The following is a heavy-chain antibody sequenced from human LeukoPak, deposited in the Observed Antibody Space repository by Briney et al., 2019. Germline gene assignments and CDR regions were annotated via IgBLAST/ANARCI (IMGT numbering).Heavy chain of an antibody. J-gene: IGHJ6*02. CDR2: ISGSGGNT. Sequence: GGSLRLSCAASGFTFSTDVMSWVRQAPGKGLECVSAISGSGGNTYYADSVKGRFTISRDNSKNTLYLQMNSLRAEDTAVYYCAKDEARGGIYYGMDVWGQGTTVTVSS. CDR1: GFTFSTDV. V-gene: IGHV3-23*01. D-gene: IGHD3-16*01. CDR3: AKDEARGGIYYGMDV.